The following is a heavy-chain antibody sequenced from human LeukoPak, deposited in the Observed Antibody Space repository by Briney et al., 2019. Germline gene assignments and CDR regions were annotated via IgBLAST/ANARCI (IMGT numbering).Heavy chain of an antibody. CDR2: IYYSGST. Sequence: WIRQPPGKGLEWIGSIYYSGSTYYNPSLKSRVTISVDTSKNQFSLKLSSVTAADTAVYYCARGRVSSSSWSSTYYYYFYMDVWGKGTTVTVSS. CDR3: ARGRVSSSSWSSTYYYYFYMDV. V-gene: IGHV4-39*07. D-gene: IGHD6-13*01. J-gene: IGHJ6*03.